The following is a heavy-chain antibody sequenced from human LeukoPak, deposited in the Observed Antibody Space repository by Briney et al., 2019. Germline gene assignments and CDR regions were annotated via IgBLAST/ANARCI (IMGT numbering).Heavy chain of an antibody. CDR2: ISAYNGNT. CDR3: ARGGDGDYDGYFDL. Sequence: ASVKVSCKASGYSFSNYGISWVRQAPGQGLEWMGWISAYNGNTNYAQKFQGRVTMTTDTSTSTAYMELRSLRSDDTAVYYCARGGDGDYDGYFDLWGRGTLVTVSS. D-gene: IGHD4-17*01. CDR1: GYSFSNYG. J-gene: IGHJ2*01. V-gene: IGHV1-18*01.